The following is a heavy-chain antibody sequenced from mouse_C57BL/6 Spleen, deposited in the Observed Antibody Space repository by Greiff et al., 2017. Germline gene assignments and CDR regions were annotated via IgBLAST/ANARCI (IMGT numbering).Heavy chain of an antibody. CDR2: ISYDGSN. CDR1: GYSITSGYY. Sequence: EVQVVESGPGLVKPSQSLSLTCSVTGYSITSGYYWNWIRQFPGNKLEWMGYISYDGSNNYNPSLKNRISITRDTSKNQFFLKLNSVTTEDTATYYCASFTTPYFDYWGQGTTLTVSS. D-gene: IGHD1-1*01. J-gene: IGHJ2*01. V-gene: IGHV3-6*01. CDR3: ASFTTPYFDY.